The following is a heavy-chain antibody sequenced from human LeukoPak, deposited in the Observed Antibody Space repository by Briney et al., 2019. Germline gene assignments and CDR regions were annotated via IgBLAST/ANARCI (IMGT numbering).Heavy chain of an antibody. Sequence: SGGSLRLSCAASGFTFSNYWMHWVRQAPGKGLVWVSLISTDGSILTYADSVKGRVTISRDNARNTLYLQMNSLRAEDSAVYYCARSMGIAVSRNSNFDYWGQGILVTVSS. CDR3: ARSMGIAVSRNSNFDY. CDR1: GFTFSNYW. J-gene: IGHJ4*02. CDR2: ISTDGSIL. D-gene: IGHD6-19*01. V-gene: IGHV3-74*01.